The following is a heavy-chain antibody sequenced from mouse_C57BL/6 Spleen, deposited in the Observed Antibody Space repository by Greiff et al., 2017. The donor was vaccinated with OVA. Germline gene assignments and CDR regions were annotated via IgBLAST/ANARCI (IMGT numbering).Heavy chain of an antibody. Sequence: QVQLQQPGAELVMPGASVKLSCKASGYTFTSYWMHWVKQRPGQGLEWIGEIDPSDSYHNYNQKFKGKSTLTVDKSSSSAYMQLSSLTSEDSAVYYCARRGDYYAYDEGYFDYWGQGTTLTVSS. CDR2: IDPSDSYH. V-gene: IGHV1-69*01. CDR3: ARRGDYYAYDEGYFDY. CDR1: GYTFTSYW. D-gene: IGHD2-2*01. J-gene: IGHJ2*01.